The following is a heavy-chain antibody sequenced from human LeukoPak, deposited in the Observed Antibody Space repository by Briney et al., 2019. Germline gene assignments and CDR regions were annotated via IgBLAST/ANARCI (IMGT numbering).Heavy chain of an antibody. V-gene: IGHV3-30*02. J-gene: IGHJ5*02. CDR1: GFTFSSYG. CDR2: IRYDGSNK. Sequence: GGSLRLSCSASGFTFSSYGLHWVRQAPGKGLEWVAFIRYDGSNKYYPDSVKGRFTISRDNSKNTLYLQMNSLRAEDTAVYYCAKDRQQLANWFDPWGQGTLVTVSS. CDR3: AKDRQQLANWFDP. D-gene: IGHD6-13*01.